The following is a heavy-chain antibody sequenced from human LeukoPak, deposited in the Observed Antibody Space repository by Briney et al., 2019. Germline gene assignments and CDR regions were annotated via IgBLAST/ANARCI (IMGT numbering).Heavy chain of an antibody. Sequence: PGGSLRLSCAASGFTTSSYDMHWVRQVTGKGLEWVSGIGIADDTYYSGSVKGRFTISREKAKNSLYLQMNSLRVGDTAVYYCARGGYPDAFDIWGQGTMVTVSS. CDR2: IGIADDT. D-gene: IGHD5-18*01. CDR3: ARGGYPDAFDI. V-gene: IGHV3-13*01. J-gene: IGHJ3*02. CDR1: GFTTSSYD.